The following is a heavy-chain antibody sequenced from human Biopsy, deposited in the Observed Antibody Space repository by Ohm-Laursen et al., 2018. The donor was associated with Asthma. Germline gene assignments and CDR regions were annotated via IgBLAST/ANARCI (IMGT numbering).Heavy chain of an antibody. Sequence: SLRLSCSASGFTFDDYGMHWVRQAPGKGLEWVSGISWNSGSIGYADSVKGRFTISRDNAKNSLYLQMNSLRVEGTAVYYCAKERYYDFWSGYPIWGQGTMVTVSS. J-gene: IGHJ3*02. V-gene: IGHV3-9*01. D-gene: IGHD3-3*01. CDR1: GFTFDDYG. CDR3: AKERYYDFWSGYPI. CDR2: ISWNSGSI.